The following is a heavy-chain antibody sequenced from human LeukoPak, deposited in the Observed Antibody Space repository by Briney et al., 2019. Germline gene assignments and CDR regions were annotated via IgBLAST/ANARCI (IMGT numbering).Heavy chain of an antibody. J-gene: IGHJ6*02. CDR2: ISSSGSTI. Sequence: GGSLRLSCAASGFTFSDYYMSWIRQAPGKGLEWVSYISSSGSTIYYADSVKGRFTISRDNAKNSLYLQMNSLRAEDTAVYYCARDWFGYGTFYYYYYGMDVWGQGTTVTVSS. V-gene: IGHV3-11*04. CDR1: GFTFSDYY. D-gene: IGHD3-10*01. CDR3: ARDWFGYGTFYYYYYGMDV.